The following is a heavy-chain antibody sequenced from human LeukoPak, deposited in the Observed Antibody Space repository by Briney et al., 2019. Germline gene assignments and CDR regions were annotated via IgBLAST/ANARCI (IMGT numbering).Heavy chain of an antibody. D-gene: IGHD2-15*01. CDR3: ARDHWDCSGGSCYSYFDY. V-gene: IGHV4-4*07. CDR1: GGSISSYY. J-gene: IGHJ4*02. Sequence: SETLSFTCTVSGGSISSYYWSWIRQPAGKGLEWIGRIYTSGSTNYNPSLKSRVTMSVDTSKNQFSLKLSSVTAADTAVYYCARDHWDCSGGSCYSYFDYWGQGTLVTVSS. CDR2: IYTSGST.